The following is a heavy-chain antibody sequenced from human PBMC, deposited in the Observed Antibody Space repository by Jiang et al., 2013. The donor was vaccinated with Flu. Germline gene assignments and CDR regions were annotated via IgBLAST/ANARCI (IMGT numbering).Heavy chain of an antibody. CDR3: ARPISGGNSGGYWFDP. D-gene: IGHD4-23*01. CDR2: IYYSGST. V-gene: IGHV4-39*01. J-gene: IGHJ5*02. Sequence: GPGLVKPSETLSLTCTVSGGSISSSSYYWGWIRQPPGKGLEWIGSIYYSGSTYYNPSLKSRVTISVDTSKNQFSLKLSSVTAADTAVYYCARPISGGNSGGYWFDPWGQGTLVTVSS. CDR1: GGSISSSSYY.